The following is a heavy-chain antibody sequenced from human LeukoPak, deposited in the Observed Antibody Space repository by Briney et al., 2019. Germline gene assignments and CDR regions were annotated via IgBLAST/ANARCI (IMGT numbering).Heavy chain of an antibody. Sequence: GGSLRLSCAASGFTFSSCSMNWVRQAPGKGLEWVSSISSSSSYIYYADSVKGRFTISRDNAKNSLYLQMNSLRAEDTAVYYCARDGVTIFGVVIHAEYFQHWGQGTLVTVPS. V-gene: IGHV3-21*01. CDR3: ARDGVTIFGVVIHAEYFQH. J-gene: IGHJ1*01. D-gene: IGHD3-3*01. CDR1: GFTFSSCS. CDR2: ISSSSSYI.